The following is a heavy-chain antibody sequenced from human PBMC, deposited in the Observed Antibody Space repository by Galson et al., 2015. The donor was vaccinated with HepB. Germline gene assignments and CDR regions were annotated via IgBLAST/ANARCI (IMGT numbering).Heavy chain of an antibody. Sequence: QSGAEVKKPGESLRISCKTSGFKFTNYWVSWVRQMPGKGLEWIGRIDPSDSYSNYSPSFRGHVTMSVDKSVNTAFLQWSTLKASGTAMYYCARLNGRSAAAHDFWGQGTLVIVSS. J-gene: IGHJ4*02. V-gene: IGHV5-10-1*01. D-gene: IGHD6-25*01. CDR2: IDPSDSYS. CDR3: ARLNGRSAAAHDF. CDR1: GFKFTNYW.